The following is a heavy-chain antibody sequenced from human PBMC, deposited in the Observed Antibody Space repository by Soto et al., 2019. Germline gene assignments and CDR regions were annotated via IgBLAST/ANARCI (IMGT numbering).Heavy chain of an antibody. D-gene: IGHD2-2*01. CDR3: ERGPNVGISTS. CDR1: GFNVSSNY. J-gene: IGHJ4*02. CDR2: IYSGGST. Sequence: EVQLVESGGGLIQPGGSLRLSCAASGFNVSSNYMSWVRQAQGKGLEWLSVIYSGGSTYYAESVKGRFTISRDNSKNTLNLQMTALRVEDTAVYYCERGPNVGISTSWGQGTLVTVSS. V-gene: IGHV3-53*01.